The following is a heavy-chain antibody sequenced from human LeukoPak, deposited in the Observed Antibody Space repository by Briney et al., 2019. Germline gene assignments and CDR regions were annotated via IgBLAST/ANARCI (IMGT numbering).Heavy chain of an antibody. V-gene: IGHV3-30*18. CDR1: GFTSTSYG. J-gene: IGHJ4*02. D-gene: IGHD5-12*01. Sequence: PRGSLRLSCAPSGFTSTSYGMHWVRQAPGTGREWVAVISYDGSNKYYADSGKGRFTISRDNSKNTLYLQMNSLRAEDTAGYYCAKDRGYDTGEFDYWGQGTLVTVSS. CDR3: AKDRGYDTGEFDY. CDR2: ISYDGSNK.